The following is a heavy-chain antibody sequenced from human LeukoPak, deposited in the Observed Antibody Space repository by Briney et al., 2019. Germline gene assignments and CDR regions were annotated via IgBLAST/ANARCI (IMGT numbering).Heavy chain of an antibody. CDR3: AGMGYYYGMDV. CDR1: GGSFSDYY. V-gene: IGHV4-34*01. Sequence: PSETLSLTCAVYGGSFSDYYWSWIRQPPGKGLEWIGYIYYSGSTYYNPSLKSRVTISVDRSKNQFSLKLSSVTAADTAVYYCAGMGYYYGMDVWGQGTTVTVSS. CDR2: IYYSGST. J-gene: IGHJ6*02.